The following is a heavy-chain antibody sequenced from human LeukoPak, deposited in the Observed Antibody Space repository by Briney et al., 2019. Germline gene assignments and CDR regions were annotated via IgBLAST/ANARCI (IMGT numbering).Heavy chain of an antibody. D-gene: IGHD2-2*02. CDR3: ARHLYCSSTSCYKGVDY. V-gene: IGHV1-2*02. CDR2: INPNSGGT. J-gene: IGHJ4*02. Sequence: ASVKVSCKASGYTFTGYYMHWVRQAPGQGLEWMGWINPNSGGTNYAQKFQGRVTMTRDTSISTAYMELSRLRSDDTAVYYCARHLYCSSTSCYKGVDYWGQGTLVTVSS. CDR1: GYTFTGYY.